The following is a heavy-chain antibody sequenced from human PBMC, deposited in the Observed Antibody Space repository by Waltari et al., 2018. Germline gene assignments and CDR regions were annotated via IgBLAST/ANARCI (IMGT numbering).Heavy chain of an antibody. J-gene: IGHJ4*02. Sequence: QVQLVQSGAEVKKPGASVKVSCKASGYTFTGYYMHWVRQAPGQGLEWMGWINPNSGGTNYAQKLQGRFTMTRDTSISTAYMELSRLRSDDTTVYYCARATYNWNYGSSGYWGQGTLVTVSS. D-gene: IGHD1-7*01. V-gene: IGHV1-2*02. CDR2: INPNSGGT. CDR3: ARATYNWNYGSSGY. CDR1: GYTFTGYY.